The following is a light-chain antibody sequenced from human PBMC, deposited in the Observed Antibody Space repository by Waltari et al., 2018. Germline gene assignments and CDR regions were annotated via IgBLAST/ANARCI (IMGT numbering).Light chain of an antibody. CDR3: QQYNNWPPGDT. V-gene: IGKV3-15*01. CDR2: GAS. CDR1: QTIRTN. Sequence: ETVMTQSPASLSVSPGERATLSCRASQTIRTNLAWYHHKPGQPPRLLIHGASTRAPGIPARFSGSGSGTEFTLTISSLQSEDSAVYYCQQYNNWPPGDTFGQGTRLEVK. J-gene: IGKJ2*01.